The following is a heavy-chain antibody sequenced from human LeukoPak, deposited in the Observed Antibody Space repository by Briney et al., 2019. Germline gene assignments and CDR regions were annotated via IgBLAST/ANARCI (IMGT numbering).Heavy chain of an antibody. CDR1: GFTVSSNS. V-gene: IGHV3-48*04. CDR3: ARESGLTILRGTFDY. Sequence: PGGSLRLSCTVSGFTVSSNSMSWVRQAPGKGLEWVSYISSSGRTIYYVDSVKGRFTSSRDNAKNSLYLQMNSLRAEDTAVYYCARESGLTILRGTFDYWGQGTLVTVSS. CDR2: ISSSGRTI. D-gene: IGHD3-10*01. J-gene: IGHJ4*02.